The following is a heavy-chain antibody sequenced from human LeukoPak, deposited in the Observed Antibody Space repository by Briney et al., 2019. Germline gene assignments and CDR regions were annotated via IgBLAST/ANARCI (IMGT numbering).Heavy chain of an antibody. J-gene: IGHJ4*02. CDR2: IRYSGNT. CDR3: ARDVTPVTL. Sequence: KPSETLSLTCTVSGGSISTNFWSWIRQPPGKRLEWIGYIRYSGNTNYNPSLRSRVTISVDTAKNQFSLELSSVTAADTAVYYCARDVTPVTLWGQGTLVTVSS. V-gene: IGHV4-59*01. CDR1: GGSISTNF. D-gene: IGHD3-16*01.